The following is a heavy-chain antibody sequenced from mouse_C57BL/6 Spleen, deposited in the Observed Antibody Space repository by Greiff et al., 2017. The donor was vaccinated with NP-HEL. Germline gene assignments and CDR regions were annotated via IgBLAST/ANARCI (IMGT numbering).Heavy chain of an antibody. CDR1: GYTFTSYW. Sequence: QVQLQQPGAELVRPGSSVKLSCKASGYTFTSYWMDWVKQRPGQGLEWIGNIYPSDSETHYNQKFKDKATLTVDKSSSTAYMQLSSLTSEDSAVYYCARSGYYDYDGGFAYWGQGTLVTVSA. V-gene: IGHV1-61*01. J-gene: IGHJ3*01. CDR3: ARSGYYDYDGGFAY. CDR2: IYPSDSET. D-gene: IGHD2-4*01.